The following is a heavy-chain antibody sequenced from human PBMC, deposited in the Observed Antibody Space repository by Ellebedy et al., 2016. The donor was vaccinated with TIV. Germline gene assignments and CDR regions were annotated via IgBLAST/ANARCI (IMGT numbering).Heavy chain of an antibody. CDR1: GFTFSSYW. V-gene: IGHV3-7*01. D-gene: IGHD3-3*01. CDR3: ARDLVRSYYDFWTPHSDGMDV. J-gene: IGHJ6*02. Sequence: GGSLRLSXAASGFTFSSYWMSWVRQAPGKGLEWVANIKQDGSEKYYVDSVKGRFTISRDNAKNSLYLQMNSLRAEDTAVYYCARDLVRSYYDFWTPHSDGMDVWGQGTTVTVSS. CDR2: IKQDGSEK.